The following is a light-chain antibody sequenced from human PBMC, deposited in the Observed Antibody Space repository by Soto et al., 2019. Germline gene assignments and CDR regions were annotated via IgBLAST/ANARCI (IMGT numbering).Light chain of an antibody. CDR1: QSIRSW. CDR2: DAS. CDR3: QQYDSFSKT. J-gene: IGKJ1*01. V-gene: IGKV1-5*01. Sequence: DIQMTQSPPTLSASVGDRVTITCRASQSIRSWLAWYQQKPGKAPQLLIYDASNLESGVPSRFSGSGSGTEFTLTISSLQPDDFATYYCQQYDSFSKTFGRGTKVDIK.